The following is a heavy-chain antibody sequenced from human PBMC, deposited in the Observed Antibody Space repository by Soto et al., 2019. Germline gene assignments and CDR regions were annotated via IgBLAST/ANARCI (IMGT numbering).Heavy chain of an antibody. CDR2: IYHSGST. Sequence: QVQLQASGPGLVKPSGTLSLTCAVSSGSISSSNWWSWVRQPPGKGLEWIGEIYHSGSTNYNPSLKHRVTISVDKAKNQSSRKLSSVTAADTAVYYCARGGLVVPAANYYYYYMDVWGKGTTVTVSS. CDR1: SGSISSSNW. CDR3: ARGGLVVPAANYYYYYMDV. J-gene: IGHJ6*03. D-gene: IGHD2-2*01. V-gene: IGHV4-4*02.